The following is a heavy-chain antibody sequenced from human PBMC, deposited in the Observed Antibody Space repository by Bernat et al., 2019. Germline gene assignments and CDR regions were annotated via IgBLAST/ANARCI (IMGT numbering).Heavy chain of an antibody. J-gene: IGHJ4*02. CDR1: GFTFSSYA. Sequence: QVQLVESGGGVVQPGRSLRLSCAASGFTFSSYAMHWVRQAPGKGLEWVAVISYDGSNKYYADSVKGRFTISRDNSKNTLYLQMNSLRAEDTAVYYCAKRNMTAVAGTGGFDYWGQGTLVTVSS. CDR3: AKRNMTAVAGTGGFDY. D-gene: IGHD6-19*01. CDR2: ISYDGSNK. V-gene: IGHV3-30*04.